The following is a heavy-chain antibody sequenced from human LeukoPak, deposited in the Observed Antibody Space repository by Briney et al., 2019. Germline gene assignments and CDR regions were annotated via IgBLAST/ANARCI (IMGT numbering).Heavy chain of an antibody. V-gene: IGHV3-74*01. J-gene: IGHJ4*02. CDR1: GFTFSSYW. Sequence: GGSLRLSCAASGFTFSSYWMHWVRQAPGKGLVWVSRIFSDASSTNYADSVKGRFTISRDNAKNTLYLQMNSLRADDTAVYYCARVLQNSGRYFDYWGQGTLVTVSS. CDR3: ARVLQNSGRYFDY. CDR2: IFSDASST. D-gene: IGHD6-19*01.